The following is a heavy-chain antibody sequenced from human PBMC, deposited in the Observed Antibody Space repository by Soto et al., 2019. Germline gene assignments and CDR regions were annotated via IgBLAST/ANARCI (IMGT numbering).Heavy chain of an antibody. CDR1: GLTFSTYS. Sequence: EVQLVESGGGLVQPGGSLRLSCAASGLTFSTYSMNWVRQAPGKGLEWISYVSGSSDAINYADSVKGRFTISRDNAKNSLYLLMSSLRDEDTAVYYCAKGETSSAWLIDYWGQGTLVTVSS. CDR3: AKGETSSAWLIDY. J-gene: IGHJ4*02. CDR2: VSGSSDAI. V-gene: IGHV3-48*02. D-gene: IGHD3-22*01.